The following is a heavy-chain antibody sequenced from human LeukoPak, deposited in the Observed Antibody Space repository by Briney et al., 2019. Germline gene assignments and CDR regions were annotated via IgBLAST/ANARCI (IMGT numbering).Heavy chain of an antibody. V-gene: IGHV5-51*01. CDR2: IYPGDSDT. Sequence: GESLKISCKGSGYSFTSYWIGWVRQMPGKGLEWMGIIYPGDSDTRYSPSFQGQVTTSADKSISTAYLQWSSLKASDTAMYYCARLKDYYGSGSYPHATNWFDPWGQGTLVTVSS. J-gene: IGHJ5*02. CDR1: GYSFTSYW. CDR3: ARLKDYYGSGSYPHATNWFDP. D-gene: IGHD3-10*01.